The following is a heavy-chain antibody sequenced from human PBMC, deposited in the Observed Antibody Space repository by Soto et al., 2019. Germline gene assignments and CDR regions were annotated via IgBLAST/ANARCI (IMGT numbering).Heavy chain of an antibody. CDR1: GFTFSSYA. CDR2: ISGSDGST. D-gene: IGHD6-6*01. CDR3: AKDRGYSSSGLDY. J-gene: IGHJ4*02. V-gene: IGHV3-23*01. Sequence: EVQLLESGGGLVQPGGSLRLSCAASGFTFSSYAMSWVRQAPGKGLEWVSAISGSDGSTYYADSVKGRFTISRDNSKNTLFLQMNSLRAEDTAVYYCAKDRGYSSSGLDYWGQGTLVTVSS.